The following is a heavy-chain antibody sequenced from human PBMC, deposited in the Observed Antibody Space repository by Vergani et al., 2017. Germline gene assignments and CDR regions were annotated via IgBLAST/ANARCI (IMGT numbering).Heavy chain of an antibody. V-gene: IGHV3-23*01. CDR1: GFTFSSYA. CDR2: ISGSGGST. J-gene: IGHJ6*03. D-gene: IGHD2-2*02. Sequence: EVQLLESGGGLVQPGGSLRLSCAASGFTFSSYAMSWVRQAPGKGLEWVSAISGSGGSTYYADSVKGRFTISRDNSKNTLYLQMNSLRAEDTAVYYCAKHPCSSTSCYMLYYYYMDVWGKGTTVTVSS. CDR3: AKHPCSSTSCYMLYYYYMDV.